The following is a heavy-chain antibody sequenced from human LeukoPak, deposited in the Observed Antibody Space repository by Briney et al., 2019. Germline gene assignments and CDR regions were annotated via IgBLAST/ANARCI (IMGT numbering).Heavy chain of an antibody. CDR2: ISSTSSYI. D-gene: IGHD3-10*01. CDR3: ARALWSGPVYYGMDV. CDR1: GFTFSNYN. J-gene: IGHJ6*02. V-gene: IGHV3-21*01. Sequence: GGFLKLSCAASGFTFSNYNFYWVRQAPGKGLEWVSSISSTSSYIYYADSMKGRFTISRDNAKNSLYLQMNSLRAEDTAVYYCARALWSGPVYYGMDVWGQGTTVTVSS.